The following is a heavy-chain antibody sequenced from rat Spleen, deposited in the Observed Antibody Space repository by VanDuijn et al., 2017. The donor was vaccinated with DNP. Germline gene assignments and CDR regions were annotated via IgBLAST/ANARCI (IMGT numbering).Heavy chain of an antibody. CDR1: GFTFSNYG. CDR2: ITPSGDNT. D-gene: IGHD1-11*01. V-gene: IGHV5S13*01. J-gene: IGHJ4*01. CDR3: ARDEGSYYYAMDA. Sequence: EVQLVESGGGLVQPGRSLKLSCAASGFTFSNYGMAWVRQAPTKGLEWVATITPSGDNTHYRNSVKGRFTIYRDNAKNTLYLQMNSLRSEDTATYYCARDEGSYYYAMDAWGQGTSVTVSS.